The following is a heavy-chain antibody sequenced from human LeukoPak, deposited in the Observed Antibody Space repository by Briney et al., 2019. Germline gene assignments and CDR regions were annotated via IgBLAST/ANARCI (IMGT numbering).Heavy chain of an antibody. CDR2: ISPYNGYT. V-gene: IGHV1-18*01. D-gene: IGHD3-10*01. J-gene: IGHJ2*01. CDR3: GRGSSFGSGSSEASWYFDL. CDR1: GYSFTSYG. Sequence: ASVTVSCTASGYSFTSYGITWVRQAPGQGLEWVGWISPYNGYTHYAQNLQGRVTMTTDTSTTTAYMELRSLISDDTAIYYCGRGSSFGSGSSEASWYFDLWGRGTLVTVSS.